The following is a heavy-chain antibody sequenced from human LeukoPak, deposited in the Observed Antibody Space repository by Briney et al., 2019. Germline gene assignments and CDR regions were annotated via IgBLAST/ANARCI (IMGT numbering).Heavy chain of an antibody. CDR1: GFTFSSYA. CDR3: AGSGPKGSYDY. CDR2: ISSNGGST. V-gene: IGHV3-64*01. Sequence: GGSLRLSCAASGFTFSSYAMHWVRQAPGKGLEYVSAISSNGGSTYYANSVKGRFTISRDNSKNTLYLQMGSLRAEDMAVYYCAGSGPKGSYDYWGQGTLVTVSS. D-gene: IGHD1-26*01. J-gene: IGHJ4*02.